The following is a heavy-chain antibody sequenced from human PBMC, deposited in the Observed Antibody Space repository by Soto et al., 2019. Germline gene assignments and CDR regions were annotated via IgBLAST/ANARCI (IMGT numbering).Heavy chain of an antibody. V-gene: IGHV4-39*01. CDR3: ARLVGSSWYGWFDP. J-gene: IGHJ5*02. CDR1: GGSISSSSYY. D-gene: IGHD6-13*01. CDR2: IYYSGST. Sequence: KASETLSLTCTVSGGSISSSSYYWGWIRQPPGKGLEWIGSIYYSGSTYYNPSLKSRVTISVDTSKSQFSLKLSSVTAADTAVYYCARLVGSSWYGWFDPWGQGTLVTVSS.